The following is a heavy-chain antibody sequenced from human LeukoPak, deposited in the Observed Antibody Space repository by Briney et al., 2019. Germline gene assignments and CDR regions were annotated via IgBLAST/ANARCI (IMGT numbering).Heavy chain of an antibody. J-gene: IGHJ4*02. CDR1: GFTFSSYD. Sequence: PGGSLRLSCAASGFTFSSYDMHWVRQATGKGLEWVSAIGTAGDTYYPGSVKGRFTISRENAKNSLYLQMNSLRAGDTAVYYCASSYSSSSRIEYYFDYWGQGTLVTVSS. CDR2: IGTAGDT. V-gene: IGHV3-13*01. D-gene: IGHD6-6*01. CDR3: ASSYSSSSRIEYYFDY.